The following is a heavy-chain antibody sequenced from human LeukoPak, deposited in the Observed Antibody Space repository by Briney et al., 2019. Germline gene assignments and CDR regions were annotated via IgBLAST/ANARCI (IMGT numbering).Heavy chain of an antibody. Sequence: GESLKISCKGSGYSFTSYWIGWVRQVPGKGLEGMGIIYPGDSDTRYSPSFQGQVTISADKSISTAYLQWSSLKASDTAMYYCARTSYGDYDYFQHWGQGTLVTVSS. CDR2: IYPGDSDT. CDR3: ARTSYGDYDYFQH. V-gene: IGHV5-51*01. CDR1: GYSFTSYW. D-gene: IGHD4-17*01. J-gene: IGHJ1*01.